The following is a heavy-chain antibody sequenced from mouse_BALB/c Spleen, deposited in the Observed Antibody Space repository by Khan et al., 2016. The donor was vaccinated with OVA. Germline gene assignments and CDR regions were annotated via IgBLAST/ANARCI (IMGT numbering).Heavy chain of an antibody. CDR1: GYTFTTYW. J-gene: IGHJ3*01. Sequence: QVQLKQSGAELAKPGASVKMSCKASGYTFTTYWMHWVKQRPGQGLEWIGYINPSTGYTEYNQKFKDKATLTADKYSSTAYMQLSSLTSEDAAVYYCARLGTTRGWFAYWGQGTLVTVSA. CDR3: ARLGTTRGWFAY. D-gene: IGHD2-14*01. V-gene: IGHV1-7*01. CDR2: INPSTGYT.